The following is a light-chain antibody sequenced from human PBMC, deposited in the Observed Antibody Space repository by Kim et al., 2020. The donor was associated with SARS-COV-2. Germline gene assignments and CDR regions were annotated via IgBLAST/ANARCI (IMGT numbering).Light chain of an antibody. CDR3: QQYGDSSLT. CDR2: GAS. J-gene: IGKJ4*01. Sequence: EIVLTQSPGTLSLSPGESAALSCRASQSISRSYLAWYQQKPGHPPRLLVYGASSRATGIPDRFSGSGSGTDFTLTISRLEPEDFAVYYCQQYGDSSLTFGGGTKVEIK. CDR1: QSISRSY. V-gene: IGKV3-20*01.